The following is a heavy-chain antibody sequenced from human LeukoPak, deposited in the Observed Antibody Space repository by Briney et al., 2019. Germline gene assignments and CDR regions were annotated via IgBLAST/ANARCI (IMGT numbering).Heavy chain of an antibody. J-gene: IGHJ3*01. CDR1: GYTFINYY. CDR3: ARTNWVAVTRDAFDV. D-gene: IGHD2-15*01. Sequence: ASVKVSCKASGYTFINYYIHWVRQAPGQGLEWMGVISPRGGSIRFAQRFQGRVTVTMDTSTSTVYMELNSLQSEDTAMYYCARTNWVAVTRDAFDVWGQGTMVTVSS. V-gene: IGHV1-46*01. CDR2: ISPRGGSI.